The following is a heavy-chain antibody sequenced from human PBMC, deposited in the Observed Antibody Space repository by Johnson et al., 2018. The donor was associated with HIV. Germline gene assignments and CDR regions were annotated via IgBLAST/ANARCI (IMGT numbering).Heavy chain of an antibody. CDR2: IGTAGDT. J-gene: IGHJ3*02. CDR3: ARASGYYLSDAFDI. Sequence: VQLVESGGGVVRPGGSLRLSCAASGFTFSSYDMHWVRQATGKRLEWVSAIGTAGDTYYPGSVKGRFTISRENAKNSLYLQMNSLRAGDTAVYYCARASGYYLSDAFDIWGQGTMVTVSS. V-gene: IGHV3-13*01. D-gene: IGHD3-22*01. CDR1: GFTFSSYD.